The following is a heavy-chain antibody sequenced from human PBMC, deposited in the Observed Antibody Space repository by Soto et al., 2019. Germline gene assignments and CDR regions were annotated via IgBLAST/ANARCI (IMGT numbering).Heavy chain of an antibody. CDR3: ARGSCSSTSCYHFDY. CDR1: SGSISSSNW. D-gene: IGHD2-2*01. J-gene: IGHJ4*02. V-gene: IGHV4-4*02. CDR2: IYHSGST. Sequence: QVQLQESGPGLVKPSGTLSLTCAVSSGSISSSNWWSWVRQPPGKGLGWIGEIYHSGSTNYNPSHKSRVTISVDKSKNQFSLKLSSVTAADTAVYYCARGSCSSTSCYHFDYWGQGTLVTVSS.